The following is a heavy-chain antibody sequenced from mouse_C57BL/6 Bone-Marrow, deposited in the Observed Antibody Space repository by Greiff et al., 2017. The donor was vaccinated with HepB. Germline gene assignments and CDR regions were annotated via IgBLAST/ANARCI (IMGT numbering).Heavy chain of an antibody. J-gene: IGHJ1*03. CDR2: INSDGGST. D-gene: IGHD4-1*02. CDR3: ARQGSTGYWYFDV. V-gene: IGHV5-2*01. Sequence: EVKLVESGGGLVQPGESLKLSCESNEYEFPSHDMSWVRKTPEKRLELVAAINSDGGSTYYPDTMERRVIISRDNTKKTLYLQMSSLRSEDTALYYCARQGSTGYWYFDVWGTGTTVTVSS. CDR1: EYEFPSHD.